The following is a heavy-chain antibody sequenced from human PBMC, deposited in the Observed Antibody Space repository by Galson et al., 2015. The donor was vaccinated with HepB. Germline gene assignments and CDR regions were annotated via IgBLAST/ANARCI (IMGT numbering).Heavy chain of an antibody. Sequence: TLSLTCAVYGGSFSGYYWSWIRQPPGKGLEWIGEINHSGSTNYNPSLKSRVTISVDTSKNQFSLKLSSVTAADTAVYYCAREPRSGPLRGYCSGGNCYWRGCFDYWGQGTLVTVSS. J-gene: IGHJ4*02. V-gene: IGHV4-34*01. CDR1: GGSFSGYY. D-gene: IGHD2-15*01. CDR2: INHSGST. CDR3: AREPRSGPLRGYCSGGNCYWRGCFDY.